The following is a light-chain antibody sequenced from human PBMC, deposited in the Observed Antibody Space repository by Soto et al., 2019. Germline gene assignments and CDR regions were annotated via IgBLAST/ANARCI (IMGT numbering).Light chain of an antibody. J-gene: IGKJ5*01. CDR1: QNINNY. V-gene: IGKV1-33*01. CDR3: QQYENLPT. CDR2: DAS. Sequence: DIQMTQSPSALSASVGDRVTSTCQASQNINNYLNWCQQKPGRAPKLLIYDASNLEAGVPSRFRGSGSGTDFTFTISRLQPEDIATYYCQQYENLPTFGQGTQLEIK.